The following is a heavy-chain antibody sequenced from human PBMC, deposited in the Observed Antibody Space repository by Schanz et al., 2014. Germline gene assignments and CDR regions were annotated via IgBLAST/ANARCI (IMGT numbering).Heavy chain of an antibody. V-gene: IGHV1-69*04. CDR2: IIPILDKT. D-gene: IGHD3-9*01. CDR1: GYTFNNHG. Sequence: QVQLVQSAPEVKKPGASVKVSCKASGYTFNNHGISWVRQAPGQGLEWMGRIIPILDKTNYAQKFQGRVTMTADKSTSTVYMEVSGLRSEDTAVYYCAKVDRTRYYAMDVWGQGTTVTVSS. CDR3: AKVDRTRYYAMDV. J-gene: IGHJ6*02.